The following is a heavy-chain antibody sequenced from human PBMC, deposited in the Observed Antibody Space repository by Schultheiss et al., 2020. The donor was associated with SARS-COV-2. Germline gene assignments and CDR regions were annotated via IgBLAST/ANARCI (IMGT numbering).Heavy chain of an antibody. D-gene: IGHD2-21*01. CDR3: ARVAGQQTYSN. Sequence: ASVKVSCKASGYTFTSYYMHWVRQAPGQGLEWMGIINPSGGSTSYAQKFQGRVTMTRDTSTSTVYMELSSLRSEDTAVYFCARVAGQQTYSNWGQGTLVTVSS. J-gene: IGHJ4*02. CDR1: GYTFTSYY. CDR2: INPSGGST. V-gene: IGHV1-46*01.